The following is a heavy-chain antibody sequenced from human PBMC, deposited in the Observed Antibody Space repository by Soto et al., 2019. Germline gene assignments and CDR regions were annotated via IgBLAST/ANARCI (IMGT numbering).Heavy chain of an antibody. CDR1: GGSISRSSYY. J-gene: IGHJ4*02. V-gene: IGHV4-39*01. Sequence: QLQLQESGPGLVKPSETLSLTCTVSGGSISRSSYYWGWIRQPPGKGLEWIGSIYYSGSTYYNPSLKRRLTISVDTSKNQFSLKLSSVTAADTAVYYCAATGDGYNFDYWGQGTLVTVSS. D-gene: IGHD5-12*01. CDR3: AATGDGYNFDY. CDR2: IYYSGST.